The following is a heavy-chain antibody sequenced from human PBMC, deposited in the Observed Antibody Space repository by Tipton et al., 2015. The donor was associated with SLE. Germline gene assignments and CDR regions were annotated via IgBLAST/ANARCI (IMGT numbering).Heavy chain of an antibody. CDR2: IDHSGTT. CDR1: GGSFSGYY. Sequence: TLSLTCAVYGGSFSGYYWSWIRQPPGKGLEWIGEIDHSGTTNYNPSLKSRLIISVDTSKSQFSLHVSSVTAADTAVYYCARTEVGGYSHDAFDLWGHGTMVTVSS. J-gene: IGHJ3*01. CDR3: ARTEVGGYSHDAFDL. V-gene: IGHV4-34*01. D-gene: IGHD6-25*01.